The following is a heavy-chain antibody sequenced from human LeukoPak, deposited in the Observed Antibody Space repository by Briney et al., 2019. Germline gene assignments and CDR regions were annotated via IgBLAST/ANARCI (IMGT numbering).Heavy chain of an antibody. CDR2: ISSSSSYI. CDR3: ARFVGQLVARGPLDY. V-gene: IGHV3-21*01. CDR1: GFTFSSYS. Sequence: GGSLRLSCAASGFTFSSYSMNWVRQAPGKGLEWVSSISSSSSYIYYADSVRGRFTISRDNAKNSLCLQMNSLRAEDTAVYYCARFVGQLVARGPLDYWGQGTLVTVSS. J-gene: IGHJ4*02. D-gene: IGHD6-6*01.